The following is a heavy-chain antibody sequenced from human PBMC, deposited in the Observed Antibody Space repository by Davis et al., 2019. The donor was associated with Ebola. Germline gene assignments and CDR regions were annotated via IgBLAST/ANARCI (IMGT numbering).Heavy chain of an antibody. J-gene: IGHJ4*02. CDR2: INHSGST. Sequence: PSETLSLTCAVYGGSFSGYYWSWIRQPPGKGLEWIGEINHSGSTNYNPSLKSRVTISVDTSKNQFSLKLSSVTAADTAVYYCARDVSAGATHWGQGTLVTVSS. V-gene: IGHV4-34*01. CDR1: GGSFSGYY. D-gene: IGHD6-25*01. CDR3: ARDVSAGATH.